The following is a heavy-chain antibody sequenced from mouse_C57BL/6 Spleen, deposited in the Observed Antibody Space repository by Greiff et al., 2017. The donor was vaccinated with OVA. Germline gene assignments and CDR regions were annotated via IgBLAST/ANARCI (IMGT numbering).Heavy chain of an antibody. CDR3: ARDYYGSSYGEYFDV. D-gene: IGHD1-1*01. Sequence: QVQLQQPGAELVRPGSSVKLSCKASGYTFTSYWMHWVKQRPIQGLEWIGNIDPSDSETHYNQNFKDKATLTVDKSSSTAYMQLSSLTSEDSAVYYCARDYYGSSYGEYFDVWGTGTTVTVSS. V-gene: IGHV1-52*01. CDR1: GYTFTSYW. J-gene: IGHJ1*03. CDR2: IDPSDSET.